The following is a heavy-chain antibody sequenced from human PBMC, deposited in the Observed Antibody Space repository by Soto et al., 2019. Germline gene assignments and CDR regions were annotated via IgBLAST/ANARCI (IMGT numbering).Heavy chain of an antibody. CDR3: ARDTPPLHSQSFDH. CDR2: INSNSGGT. D-gene: IGHD2-15*01. CDR1: GYNFIGYF. V-gene: IGHV1-2*02. J-gene: IGHJ4*02. Sequence: QVQLVQSGSEVKKPGASVKVSCKASGYNFIGYFIHWVRQAPGQGPEWMGWINSNSGGTMYAEKFQGRVTMTGDASIRVVYLELSGLTSDDTAVYYCARDTPPLHSQSFDHWGQGALVTVSS.